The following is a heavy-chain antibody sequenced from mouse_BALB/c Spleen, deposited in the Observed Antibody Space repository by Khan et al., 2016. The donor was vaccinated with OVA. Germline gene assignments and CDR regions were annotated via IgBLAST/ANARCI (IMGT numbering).Heavy chain of an antibody. Sequence: QMQLEESGPELVRPGVSVKISCKGSGYTFTDYAMHWVKQSHAKSLEWIGVISTYSGNTNYNQKFKGKATMTVDKSSSTAYMELARLTSEDFAIYYCARPSTSRAYFDVWGAGTTVTVSS. J-gene: IGHJ1*01. V-gene: IGHV1S137*01. D-gene: IGHD1-1*01. CDR3: ARPSTSRAYFDV. CDR1: GYTFTDYA. CDR2: ISTYSGNT.